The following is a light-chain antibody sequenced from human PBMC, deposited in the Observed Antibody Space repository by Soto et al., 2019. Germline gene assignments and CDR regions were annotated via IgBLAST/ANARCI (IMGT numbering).Light chain of an antibody. Sequence: EVVMTQSPATLSVSPGDRATLSCRASQSVSSDLAWHQQKPGQAPRLLIYGASTWATGIPARFNGSGSGTEFTLTISSLQSEDFAVYYCQHYNNWPFTFGQGTNLETK. V-gene: IGKV3-15*01. CDR2: GAS. CDR3: QHYNNWPFT. CDR1: QSVSSD. J-gene: IGKJ2*01.